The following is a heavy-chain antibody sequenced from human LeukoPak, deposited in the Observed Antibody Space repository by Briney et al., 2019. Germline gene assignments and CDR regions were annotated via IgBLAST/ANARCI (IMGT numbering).Heavy chain of an antibody. CDR3: AKDGGLWVSAHWGDS. CDR1: GGSINYYY. Sequence: PSKTLSLTCTVSGGSINYYYWMWIRQPPGKGLEWVSTITTSDGNTYYADSVKGRFTVSRDNSKNTLFLQMNSLRAEDTAVYYCAKDGGLWVSAHWGDSWGRGTLVTVSS. V-gene: IGHV3-23*01. CDR2: ITTSDGNT. J-gene: IGHJ4*02. D-gene: IGHD7-27*01.